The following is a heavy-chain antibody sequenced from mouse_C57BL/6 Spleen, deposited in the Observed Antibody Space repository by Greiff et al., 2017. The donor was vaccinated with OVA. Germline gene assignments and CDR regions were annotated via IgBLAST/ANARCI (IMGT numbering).Heavy chain of an antibody. V-gene: IGHV1-82*01. Sequence: VQVVESGPELVKPGASVKISCQASGYAFSSSWMNWVKQRPGKGLEWIGRIYPGDGDTNYNGKFKGKATLTADKSSNTAYLQLSSLTAEDSAVYFCARYHYDYDDVYYFDYWGQGTTLTVSS. J-gene: IGHJ2*01. D-gene: IGHD2-4*01. CDR1: GYAFSSSW. CDR3: ARYHYDYDDVYYFDY. CDR2: IYPGDGDT.